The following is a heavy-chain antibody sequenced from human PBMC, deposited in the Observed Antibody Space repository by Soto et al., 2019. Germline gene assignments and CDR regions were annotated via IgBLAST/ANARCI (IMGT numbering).Heavy chain of an antibody. Sequence: QVQLVESGAEVKKPGSSVKVSCKASGGTFSIYTISWVRQAPGQGLEWMGRIIPILGIANYAQKFQGRVTITADKSTSTAYMELSSLRSEDTAVSYCAMEYCSSTSCYRDYWGQGTLVTVSS. V-gene: IGHV1-69*02. CDR3: AMEYCSSTSCYRDY. J-gene: IGHJ4*02. D-gene: IGHD2-2*02. CDR2: IIPILGIA. CDR1: GGTFSIYT.